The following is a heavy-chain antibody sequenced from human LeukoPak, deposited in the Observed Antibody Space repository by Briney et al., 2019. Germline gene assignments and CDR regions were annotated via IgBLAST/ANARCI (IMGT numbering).Heavy chain of an antibody. CDR2: INSNGGST. CDR1: GFTFSSYA. V-gene: IGHV3-64*01. Sequence: QPGGSLRLSCVASGFTFSSYAMHWVRQTPGKGLEYVSGINSNGGSTHYANSVKGRFTISRDNSKHTLYLQMGSLRTEDTAVYYCARMIVVSDAFDIWGQGTMVTVSS. CDR3: ARMIVVSDAFDI. J-gene: IGHJ3*02. D-gene: IGHD3-22*01.